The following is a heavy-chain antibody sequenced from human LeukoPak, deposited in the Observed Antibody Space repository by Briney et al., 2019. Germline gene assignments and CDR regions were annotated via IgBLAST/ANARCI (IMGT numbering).Heavy chain of an antibody. D-gene: IGHD1-26*01. J-gene: IGHJ3*02. CDR1: GYSITSGYY. V-gene: IGHV4-61*01. Sequence: SETLSLTCTVSGYSITSGYYWSWIRPPPGKGLEWIGYIYYTGTTDHNPSLKSRVSISVDTSKNQFSLTLSSMTAADTAVYYCAGACSPELLDAFDIWGQGTMVTVSS. CDR3: AGACSPELLDAFDI. CDR2: IYYTGTT.